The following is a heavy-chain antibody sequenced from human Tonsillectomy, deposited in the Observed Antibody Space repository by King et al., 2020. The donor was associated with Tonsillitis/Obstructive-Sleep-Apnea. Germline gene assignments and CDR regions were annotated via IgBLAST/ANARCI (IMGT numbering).Heavy chain of an antibody. V-gene: IGHV3-30*04. J-gene: IGHJ4*02. Sequence: VQLVESGGGVVQPGRSLRLSCAASGFTISNYAMHWVRQAPGKGLEWVAIISYDESNKYYTDSVKGRFTISRDTSKNTPYLQMNNLRPDGTAVYYCARGPKVIPYSNADCWGQGTPVTVSP. CDR2: ISYDESNK. CDR3: ARGPKVIPYSNADC. D-gene: IGHD5-18*01. CDR1: GFTISNYA.